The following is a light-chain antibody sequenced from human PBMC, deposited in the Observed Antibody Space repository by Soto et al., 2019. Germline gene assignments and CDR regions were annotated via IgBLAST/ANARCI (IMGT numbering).Light chain of an antibody. CDR2: ENN. CDR3: GTWDTSLRVVV. V-gene: IGLV1-51*02. Sequence: QAVVTQPPSVSAAPGQKVTVSCSGSSSNIGNNYVSWYQQLPGTAPKLLIYENNKRPSGIPDRFSGSKSGTSATLGITGLQTGDEADYYCGTWDTSLRVVVLGGGTKLTVL. J-gene: IGLJ2*01. CDR1: SSNIGNNY.